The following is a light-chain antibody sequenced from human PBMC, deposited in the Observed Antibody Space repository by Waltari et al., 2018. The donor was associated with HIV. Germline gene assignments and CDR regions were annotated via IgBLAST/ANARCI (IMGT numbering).Light chain of an antibody. CDR3: KGWDSNIPI. CDR2: QDA. Sequence: SYELSQPPSVSVSPGQTAIITCSGDKLGDKFVSWYQHRPGQSPVLVIYQDAKRPSGIPERFSGSNSGNTATLTIRGSRPMDEADYYCKGWDSNIPIFGGGTNLTVL. J-gene: IGLJ2*01. CDR1: KLGDKF. V-gene: IGLV3-1*01.